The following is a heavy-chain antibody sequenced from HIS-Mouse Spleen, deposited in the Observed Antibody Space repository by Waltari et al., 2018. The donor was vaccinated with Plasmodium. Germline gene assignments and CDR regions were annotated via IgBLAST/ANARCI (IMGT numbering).Heavy chain of an antibody. Sequence: EVQLVEFGGGLVQPGGSLRLSCAASGFTFRSYWMGWVRQAPGKGREWVANIKQDGSEKYYVDSVKGRFTISRDNAKNSLYLQMNSLRAEDTAVYYCASSWYWYFDLWGRGTLVTVSS. CDR1: GFTFRSYW. V-gene: IGHV3-7*01. CDR2: IKQDGSEK. D-gene: IGHD6-13*01. CDR3: ASSWYWYFDL. J-gene: IGHJ2*01.